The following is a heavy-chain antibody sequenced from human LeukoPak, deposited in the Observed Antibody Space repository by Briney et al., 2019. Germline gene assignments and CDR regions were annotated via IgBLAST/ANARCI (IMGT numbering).Heavy chain of an antibody. CDR3: ARGSAHNAFDI. Sequence: PSETLSLTCTVSGGSISSSSYYWGWIRQPPGKGLEWIGSIYYSGSTYYNPSLKSRVTISVDTSKNQFSLKLSSETAADTAVYYCARGSAHNAFDIWGQGTMVTVSS. J-gene: IGHJ3*02. CDR1: GGSISSSSYY. V-gene: IGHV4-39*07. D-gene: IGHD6-25*01. CDR2: IYYSGST.